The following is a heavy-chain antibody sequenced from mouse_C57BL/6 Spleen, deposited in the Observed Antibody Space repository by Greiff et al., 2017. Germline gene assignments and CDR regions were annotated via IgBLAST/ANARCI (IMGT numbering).Heavy chain of an antibody. D-gene: IGHD1-1*01. J-gene: IGHJ4*01. V-gene: IGHV1-42*01. CDR1: GYSFTGYY. Sequence: VQLKESGPELVKPGASVKISCKASGYSFTGYYMNWVKQSPEKSLEWIGEINPSTGGTTYNQKFKAKATLTVDTSSSTAYMQLKSLTSEDSAVYYCARGDYGSTYAMDYWGQGTSVTVSS. CDR2: INPSTGGT. CDR3: ARGDYGSTYAMDY.